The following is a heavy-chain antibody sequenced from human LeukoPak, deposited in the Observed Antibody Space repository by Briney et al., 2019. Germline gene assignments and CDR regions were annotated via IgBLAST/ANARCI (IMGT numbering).Heavy chain of an antibody. CDR3: ARSEEGRFYDSAGYCEPFDI. Sequence: SETLSLTCSVSGGSIGGHYWNWIRQAPGKGLEWIGHIFTSGSPNYSPSLKSRVTFSRDTARSQIYLRMTSVTAADTAIYYCARSEEGRFYDSAGYCEPFDIWGPG. J-gene: IGHJ3*02. V-gene: IGHV4-4*07. CDR1: GGSIGGHY. CDR2: IFTSGSP. D-gene: IGHD2-15*01.